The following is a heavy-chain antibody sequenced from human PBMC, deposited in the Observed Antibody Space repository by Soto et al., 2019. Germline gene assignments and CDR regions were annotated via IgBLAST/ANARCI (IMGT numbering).Heavy chain of an antibody. CDR1: GYSFTSYV. CDR3: ARGYYYDSSGYYFDH. CDR2: IKPGTGET. J-gene: IGHJ4*02. D-gene: IGHD3-22*01. Sequence: ASVKVSCKASGYSFTSYVIHWVRQAPGERLEWMGWIKPGTGETKYLQKLQGRVTISRDTSANIVYMELSSLRSEDTAVYYCARGYYYDSSGYYFDHWGKGTLVTVSS. V-gene: IGHV1-3*01.